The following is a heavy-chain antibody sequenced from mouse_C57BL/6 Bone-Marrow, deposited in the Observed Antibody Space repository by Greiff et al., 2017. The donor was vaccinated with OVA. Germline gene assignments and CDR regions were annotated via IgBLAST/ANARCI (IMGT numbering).Heavy chain of an antibody. D-gene: IGHD1-1*01. J-gene: IGHJ3*01. CDR2: ISDGGSYT. CDR1: GFTFSSYA. V-gene: IGHV5-4*01. CDR3: ARDEGITTVVATPFAY. Sequence: EVKLVESGGGLVKPGGSLKLSCAASGFTFSSYAMSWVRQTPEKRLEWVATISDGGSYTYYPHNVKGRFTISRDKAKNNLYLQMSHLKSENTAMYYCARDEGITTVVATPFAYWGQGTLVTVSA.